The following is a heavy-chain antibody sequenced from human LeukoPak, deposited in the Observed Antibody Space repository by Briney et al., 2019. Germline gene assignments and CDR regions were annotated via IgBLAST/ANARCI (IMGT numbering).Heavy chain of an antibody. J-gene: IGHJ6*03. CDR2: ISWDGGST. V-gene: IGHV3-43D*03. CDR1: GFTFDDYA. Sequence: GGSLRLSCAASGFTFDDYAMHWVRQAPGKGLEWVSLISWDGGSTYYADSVKGRFTISRDNSKNSLYLQMKSLRAEDTALYYCAKGSVRLDNYYYYMDVWGKGTTVTVSS. D-gene: IGHD4-11*01. CDR3: AKGSVRLDNYYYYMDV.